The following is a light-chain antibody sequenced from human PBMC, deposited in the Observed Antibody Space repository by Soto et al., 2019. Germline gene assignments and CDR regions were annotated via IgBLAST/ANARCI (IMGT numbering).Light chain of an antibody. J-gene: IGLJ3*02. CDR3: CSYAGSSLRV. CDR1: SSDIGSYNL. CDR2: EGS. V-gene: IGLV2-23*01. Sequence: QSALTQPASVSGSPGQSITISCIGTSSDIGSYNLVSWYQQFPGRAPKLMIYEGSERPSGVSNRFSGSQSGNTASLTISGLQAEDEADYYCCSYAGSSLRVFGGGTKVTVL.